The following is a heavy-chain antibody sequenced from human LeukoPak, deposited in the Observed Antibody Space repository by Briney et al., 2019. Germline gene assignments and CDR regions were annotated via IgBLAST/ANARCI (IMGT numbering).Heavy chain of an antibody. CDR3: ARGGPYHAFDF. V-gene: IGHV3-74*01. Sequence: RSGGSLRLSCAASGYTFSSYWIYWVRQGPGKGLEYVSRINNDEGGTTYADSVRGRFTISRDNAKNTAYLQMNSLRPEDTALYYCARGGPYHAFDFWGQGTMVTVSS. J-gene: IGHJ3*01. CDR2: INNDEGGT. CDR1: GYTFSSYW. D-gene: IGHD2-2*02.